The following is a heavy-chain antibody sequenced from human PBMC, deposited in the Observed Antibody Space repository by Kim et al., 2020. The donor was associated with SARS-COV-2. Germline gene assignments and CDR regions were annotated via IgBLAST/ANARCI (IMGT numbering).Heavy chain of an antibody. CDR2: IYWDDDK. D-gene: IGHD2-2*01. J-gene: IGHJ5*02. CDR1: GFSLSTSGLG. Sequence: SGPTLVKPTQTLTLTCTFSGFSLSTSGLGVGWIRQAPGKAPEWLALIYWDDDKRYSPSLRNRLTITKDTSKNQVILTMTNMDPGDTATYSCARKAYQLLSNYFDPWGQGVLVTVSS. V-gene: IGHV2-5*02. CDR3: ARKAYQLLSNYFDP.